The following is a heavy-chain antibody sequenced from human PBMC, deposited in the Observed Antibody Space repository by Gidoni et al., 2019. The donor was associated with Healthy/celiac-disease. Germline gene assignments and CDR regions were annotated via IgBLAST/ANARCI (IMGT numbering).Heavy chain of an antibody. J-gene: IGHJ4*02. V-gene: IGHV3-9*01. Sequence: EVQLVESGGGLVQHGRSLRRARAAAGFTFDDYAMHWVRQAPGKGLAGVSGISRNSGIIGYADSVKGRFTISRDNAKNSLYLQMNSLRAEDTALYYCAKVADYGEANYFDYWGQGTLVTVSS. CDR3: AKVADYGEANYFDY. CDR1: GFTFDDYA. D-gene: IGHD4-17*01. CDR2: ISRNSGII.